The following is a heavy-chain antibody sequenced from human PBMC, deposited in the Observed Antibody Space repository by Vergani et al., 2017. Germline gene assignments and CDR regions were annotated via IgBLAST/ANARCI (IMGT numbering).Heavy chain of an antibody. D-gene: IGHD2-2*01. CDR3: ARARFCRSTSCYWAGFGFDP. V-gene: IGHV4-59*12. CDR2: LNHSGST. J-gene: IGHJ5*02. CDR1: GGSISSYF. Sequence: QVQLQESGPGLVKPSETLSLTCTVSGGSISSYFWSWIRQPPGKGLEWIGELNHSGSTNYNPSLKSRVTISVDTSKNQFSLKLSSVTAADTAVYYWARARFCRSTSCYWAGFGFDPWGQGTLVTVSS.